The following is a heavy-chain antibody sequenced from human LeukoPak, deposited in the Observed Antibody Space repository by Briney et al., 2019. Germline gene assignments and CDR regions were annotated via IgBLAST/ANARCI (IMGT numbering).Heavy chain of an antibody. CDR2: ISSSSSTI. CDR1: GFTFSSYS. J-gene: IGHJ6*03. CDR3: ARTRSRYYDILTGIYYYYYYMDV. V-gene: IGHV3-48*04. Sequence: GGSLRLSCAASGFTFSSYSMNWVRQAPGKGLEWVSYISSSSSTIYYADSVKGRFTISRDNAKNSLYLQMNSLRAEDTAVYYCARTRSRYYDILTGIYYYYYYMDVWGKGTTVTISS. D-gene: IGHD3-9*01.